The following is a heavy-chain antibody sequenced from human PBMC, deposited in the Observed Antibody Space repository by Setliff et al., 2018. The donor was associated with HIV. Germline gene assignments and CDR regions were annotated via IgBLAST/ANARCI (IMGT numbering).Heavy chain of an antibody. V-gene: IGHV4-61*09. D-gene: IGHD3-10*01. J-gene: IGHJ5*02. CDR3: ARDRRGSGSFFPSWFDP. CDR2: VQTSGST. CDR1: GDSLNNDNHR. Sequence: PSETLSLTCTVSGDSLNNDNHRWAWIRQPAGRGLEWIGHVQTSGSTKYNASLTGRVSFSIDTSTNQFSLKLTSVTAADTAVYYCARDRRGSGSFFPSWFDPWGQGTLVTVPQ.